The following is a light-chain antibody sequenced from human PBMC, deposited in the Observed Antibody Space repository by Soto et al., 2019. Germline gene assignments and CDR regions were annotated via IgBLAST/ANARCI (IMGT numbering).Light chain of an antibody. CDR1: QTISSW. CDR2: KAP. Sequence: DIQMTQSPSTLSGSVGDRVTITCRASQTISSWLAWYQQKPGKAPKLLIYKAPTLKSGVPSRFSGSGSGTEFTLTISSLQPDDFATYYCQHYHSYSEAFGQGTQVDIK. CDR3: QHYHSYSEA. V-gene: IGKV1-5*03. J-gene: IGKJ1*01.